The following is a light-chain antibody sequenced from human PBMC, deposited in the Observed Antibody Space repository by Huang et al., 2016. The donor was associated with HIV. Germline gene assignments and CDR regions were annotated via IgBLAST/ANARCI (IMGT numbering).Light chain of an antibody. J-gene: IGKJ2*01. Sequence: DIQMTQSPSSLSASVGDRVTITCQASRAISNYLNWYQQKPGKAPKLLIDEASNWDTGVPSRFSGSGSGTEFTFTISSLQPEDTATYYCQQYDNLPYTFGQGTKLEIK. CDR2: EAS. CDR1: RAISNY. CDR3: QQYDNLPYT. V-gene: IGKV1-33*01.